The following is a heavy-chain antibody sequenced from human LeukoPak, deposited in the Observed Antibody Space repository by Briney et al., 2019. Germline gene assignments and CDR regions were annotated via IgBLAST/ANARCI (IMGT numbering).Heavy chain of an antibody. V-gene: IGHV4-34*01. CDR2: INHNGCT. CDR1: GGSFSGYY. Sequence: SETVSLTCAVYGGSFSGYYWSWIRQPPGKGLEWIGEINHNGCTNYNPSLKSRVTISVDTSKNQFSLKLSSVTAADTAVYYCASGTDSQDYWGQGTLVTVSS. D-gene: IGHD2-15*01. CDR3: ASGTDSQDY. J-gene: IGHJ4*02.